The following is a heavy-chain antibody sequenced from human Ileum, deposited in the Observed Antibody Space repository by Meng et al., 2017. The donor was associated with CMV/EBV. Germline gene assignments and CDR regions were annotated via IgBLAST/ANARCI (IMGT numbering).Heavy chain of an antibody. CDR3: ARDRCEGGYCSGDSVIGMDV. D-gene: IGHD2-15*01. Sequence: GESLKISCAASGFKFAIYGIHWVRQAPGKGLEWVALVTYDGSKKLVADSVKGRFTISRDNSRSTVDLQINNLRAEDTAVYYCARDRCEGGYCSGDSVIGMDVWGQGTTVTVSS. CDR1: GFKFAIYG. V-gene: IGHV3-30*03. CDR2: VTYDGSKK. J-gene: IGHJ6*02.